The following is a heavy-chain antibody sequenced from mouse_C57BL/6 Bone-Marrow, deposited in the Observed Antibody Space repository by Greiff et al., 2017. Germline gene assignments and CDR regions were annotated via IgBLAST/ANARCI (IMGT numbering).Heavy chain of an antibody. J-gene: IGHJ3*01. V-gene: IGHV1-72*01. CDR3: ARANWDWFAY. D-gene: IGHD4-1*01. CDR2: IDPKSGGT. Sequence: VQLQQSGAELVKPGASVKLSCKASGYPFTSSWMHWVKPRPGRGLEWIGRIDPKSGGTKYNEKFKSKATLTVDKPSSTAYMQLSSLTSEDSAVYYCARANWDWFAYWGQGTLVTVSA. CDR1: GYPFTSSW.